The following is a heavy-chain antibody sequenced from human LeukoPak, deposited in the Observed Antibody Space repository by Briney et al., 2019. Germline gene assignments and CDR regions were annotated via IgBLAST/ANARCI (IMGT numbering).Heavy chain of an antibody. CDR3: AREGCSSTSSTGYYYYYMDV. CDR1: GYTFTSYG. D-gene: IGHD2-2*01. CDR2: ISAYNGNT. J-gene: IGHJ6*03. Sequence: GASVKVSCKASGYTFTSYGISWVRQAPGQGLEWMGWISAYNGNTNYAQKLQGRVTMTRNTSISTAYMELSSLRSEDTAVYYCAREGCSSTSSTGYYYYYMDVWGKGTTVTVSS. V-gene: IGHV1-18*01.